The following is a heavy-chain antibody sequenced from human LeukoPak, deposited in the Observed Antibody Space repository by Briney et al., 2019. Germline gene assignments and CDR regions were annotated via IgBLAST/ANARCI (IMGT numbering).Heavy chain of an antibody. Sequence: TSETLSLTCAVYGGSFSGYYWSWIRQPPGKGLEWIGEINHSGSTNYNPSLKSRVTISVDTSKNQFSLKLSSVTAADTAVYYCATGSGSYLNYFDYWGQGTLVTVSS. CDR1: GGSFSGYY. CDR2: INHSGST. V-gene: IGHV4-34*01. CDR3: ATGSGSYLNYFDY. J-gene: IGHJ4*02. D-gene: IGHD3-10*01.